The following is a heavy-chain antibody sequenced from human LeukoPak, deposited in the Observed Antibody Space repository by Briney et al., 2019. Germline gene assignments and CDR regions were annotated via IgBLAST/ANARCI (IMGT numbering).Heavy chain of an antibody. J-gene: IGHJ5*02. D-gene: IGHD2-15*01. CDR2: INTSNGNT. V-gene: IGHV1-18*01. Sequence: ASVTVSCKASGYTFSSYGLSWVRQAPGQGLEWMGWINTSNGNTNYAQTLQGRVTITTDTSTSTAYMELRSLRADDTAVYYCARVVVAAKNWFDPWGQGTLVTVSS. CDR3: ARVVVAAKNWFDP. CDR1: GYTFSSYG.